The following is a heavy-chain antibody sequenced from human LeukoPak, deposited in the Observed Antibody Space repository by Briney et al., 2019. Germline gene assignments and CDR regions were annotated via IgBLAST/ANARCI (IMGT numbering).Heavy chain of an antibody. CDR1: GGSISSSSYY. V-gene: IGHV4-39*07. CDR3: ARGTQDDAFDI. Sequence: NPSETLSLTCTVSGGSISSSSYYWGWIRQPPGKGLEWIGSIYYSGSTYYNPSLKSRVTISVDTSKNQFSLKLSSVTAADTAVYYCARGTQDDAFDIWGQGTMVTVSS. CDR2: IYYSGST. J-gene: IGHJ3*02.